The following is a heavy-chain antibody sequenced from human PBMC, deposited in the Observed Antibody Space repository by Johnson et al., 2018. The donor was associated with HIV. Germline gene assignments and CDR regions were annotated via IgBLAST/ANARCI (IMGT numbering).Heavy chain of an antibody. CDR3: SRLPVGYSRDCFNI. CDR2: VSYDESSK. CDR1: GFTFRSYP. D-gene: IGHD5-18*01. V-gene: IGHV3-30*04. J-gene: IGHJ3*02. Sequence: QVQLVESGGGVVHPGRSLRLSCAASGFTFRSYPMNWVRQAPGKGLEWVAFVSYDESSKYYRDSVKGRFTISRDNSKNTLYLQMNSLRADDTAVYYCSRLPVGYSRDCFNIWGQGTMVTVSS.